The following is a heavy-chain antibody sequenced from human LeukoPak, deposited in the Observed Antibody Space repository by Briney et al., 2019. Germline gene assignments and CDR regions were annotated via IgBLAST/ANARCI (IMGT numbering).Heavy chain of an antibody. J-gene: IGHJ4*02. D-gene: IGHD3-3*01. CDR3: ARGWHLEWSHFDY. CDR1: GYSISSGYY. Sequence: SETLSLTCAVSGYSISSGYYWGWIRQPPGKGLEWIGSIYHSGSTYYNPSLKSRVTISVDTSKNQFSLKLSSVTAADTAVYYCARGWHLEWSHFDYWGQGTLVTVSS. CDR2: IYHSGST. V-gene: IGHV4-38-2*01.